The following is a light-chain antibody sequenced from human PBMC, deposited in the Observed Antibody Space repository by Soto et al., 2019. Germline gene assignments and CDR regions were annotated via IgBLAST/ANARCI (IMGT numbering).Light chain of an antibody. CDR1: QSVSSTY. Sequence: EIVLTQSPGTLSLSPGERATLSCRASQSVSSTYLAWYQQKPGQAPRLLIYGASSRATGIPDRFSGSGSGTDFTLAISRLEPEDFAVYYCQQYCHSPRTFGQGTKVGVK. J-gene: IGKJ1*01. CDR2: GAS. V-gene: IGKV3-20*01. CDR3: QQYCHSPRT.